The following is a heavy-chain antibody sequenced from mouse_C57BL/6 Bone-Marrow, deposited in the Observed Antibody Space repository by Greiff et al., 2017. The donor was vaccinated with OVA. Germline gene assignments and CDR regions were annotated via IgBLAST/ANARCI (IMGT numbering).Heavy chain of an antibody. V-gene: IGHV1-26*01. Sequence: EVQLQQSGPELVKPGASVKISCKASGYTFTDYYMNWVKQSHGKSLEWIGDINPNNGGTSYNQKFKGKATLTVDKSSSTAYMELRSLTSEDSAVYYCARSRWLLSAWFAYWGQGTLVTVSA. J-gene: IGHJ3*01. CDR2: INPNNGGT. D-gene: IGHD2-3*01. CDR1: GYTFTDYY. CDR3: ARSRWLLSAWFAY.